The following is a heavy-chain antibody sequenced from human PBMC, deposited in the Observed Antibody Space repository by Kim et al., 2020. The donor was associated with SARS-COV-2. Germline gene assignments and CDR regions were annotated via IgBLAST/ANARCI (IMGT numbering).Heavy chain of an antibody. V-gene: IGHV4-31*03. Sequence: SETLSLTCTVSGGSISSGGYYWSWIRQHPGKGLEWIGYIYYSGSTYYNPSLKSRVTISVDTSKNQFSLKLSSVTAADTAVYYCAKNGAMGVDIWGQGTMVTVSS. CDR1: GGSISSGGYY. CDR3: AKNGAMGVDI. D-gene: IGHD3-16*01. J-gene: IGHJ3*02. CDR2: IYYSGST.